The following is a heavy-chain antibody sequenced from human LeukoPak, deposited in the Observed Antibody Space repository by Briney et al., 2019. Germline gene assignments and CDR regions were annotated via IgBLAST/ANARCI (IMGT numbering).Heavy chain of an antibody. V-gene: IGHV4-38-2*01. J-gene: IGHJ3*02. CDR1: GYSISSGYY. Sequence: PSETLSLTCAVSGYSISSGYYWGWIRQPPGKGLEWIGSKHRGGSTYYNPSLESRVTISIDTSMDQFSLRLSSVTAADTTGTAVYYCARSWNFGRAVEAFDIWGQGIMVTVSS. CDR3: ARSWNFGRAVEAFDI. CDR2: KHRGGST. D-gene: IGHD1-1*01.